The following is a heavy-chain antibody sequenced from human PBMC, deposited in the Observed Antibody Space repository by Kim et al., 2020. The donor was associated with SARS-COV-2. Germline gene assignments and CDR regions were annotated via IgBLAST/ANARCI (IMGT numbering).Heavy chain of an antibody. J-gene: IGHJ4*02. Sequence: YYNPSLKSRVTISIDTSKRQFSLKLNSVAAADTAIYFCARIAVAGTSYFDHWGQGALVTVSS. CDR3: ARIAVAGTSYFDH. D-gene: IGHD6-19*01. V-gene: IGHV4-31*02.